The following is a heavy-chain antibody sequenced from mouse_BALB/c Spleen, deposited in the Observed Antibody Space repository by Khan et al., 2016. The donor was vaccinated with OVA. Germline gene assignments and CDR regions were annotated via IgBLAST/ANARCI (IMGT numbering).Heavy chain of an antibody. Sequence: EVELVESGGGLVKPGGSLKLSCAASGFTFSSYAMSWVRQTPEKRLEWVATISSGGSYTYYPDSVKGRFTISRDNAKNTLYLQMSRLRAEDTAMYYCARVAWGYFDYWGQGTTLTVSS. CDR2: ISSGGSYT. CDR1: GFTFSSYA. V-gene: IGHV5-9-3*01. CDR3: ARVAWGYFDY. J-gene: IGHJ2*01.